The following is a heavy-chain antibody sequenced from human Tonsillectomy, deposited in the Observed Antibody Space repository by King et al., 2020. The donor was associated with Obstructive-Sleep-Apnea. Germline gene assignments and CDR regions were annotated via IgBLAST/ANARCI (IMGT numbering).Heavy chain of an antibody. D-gene: IGHD6-19*01. CDR3: AKIGRYSSGWYTGGDY. CDR2: NNHSGST. CDR1: GGSFSGYY. J-gene: IGHJ4*02. V-gene: IGHV4-34*01. Sequence: VQLQQWGAGLLKPSETLSLTCAVYGGSFSGYYGSGIRQPPGKGMERMGENNHSGSTTYNPSLKSRVTISGDTSKNQFSLKLSCVTAAVTAVYYCAKIGRYSSGWYTGGDYWGQGTLVTVSS.